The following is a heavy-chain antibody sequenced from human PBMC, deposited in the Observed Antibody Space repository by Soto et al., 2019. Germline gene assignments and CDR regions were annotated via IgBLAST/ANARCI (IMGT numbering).Heavy chain of an antibody. CDR3: ARTNCGGDCYSGWFDP. Sequence: QVQLVQSGAEVKKPGSSVKVSCKASGGTFSSYTISWVRQAPGQGLEWMGRIIPILGIANYAQKFQGRVTITADKSTSTAYMELSSLRSEDTAVYYCARTNCGGDCYSGWFDPWGQGTLVTVSS. CDR2: IIPILGIA. CDR1: GGTFSSYT. V-gene: IGHV1-69*02. D-gene: IGHD2-21*02. J-gene: IGHJ5*02.